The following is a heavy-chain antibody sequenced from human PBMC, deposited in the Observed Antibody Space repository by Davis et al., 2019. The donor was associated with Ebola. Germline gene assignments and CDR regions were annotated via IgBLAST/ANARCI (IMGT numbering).Heavy chain of an antibody. CDR2: MRQDGSEK. V-gene: IGHV3-7*03. J-gene: IGHJ4*02. D-gene: IGHD4-23*01. CDR1: GFTFSNHI. CDR3: AKDLTHGDY. Sequence: PGGSLRLSCVASGFTFSNHIVAWVRQAPGKGLEWVANMRQDGSEKFYVDSVKGRFTISRDNAKNSLYLQMNSLRAEDTAVYYCAKDLTHGDYWGQGTLVTVSS.